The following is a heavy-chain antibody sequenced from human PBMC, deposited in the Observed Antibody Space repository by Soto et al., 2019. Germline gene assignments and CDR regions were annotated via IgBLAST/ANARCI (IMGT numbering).Heavy chain of an antibody. D-gene: IGHD4-17*01. CDR1: GYTFTSYY. Sequence: QVQLVQSGAEVKKPGASVKVSCKASGYTFTSYYMHWVRQAPGQGLEWMGIINPSGGSTSYAQKFQGRVTMTGDTSTSTVYMELSSLRSEDTAVYYCARGRATVTTRYYYYGMDVWGQGTTVTVSS. CDR2: INPSGGST. CDR3: ARGRATVTTRYYYYGMDV. J-gene: IGHJ6*02. V-gene: IGHV1-46*01.